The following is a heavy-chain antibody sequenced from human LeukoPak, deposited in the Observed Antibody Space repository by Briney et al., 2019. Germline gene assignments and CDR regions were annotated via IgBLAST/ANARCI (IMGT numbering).Heavy chain of an antibody. CDR1: GFTFDDYA. CDR3: AKDVNYSPSGTFDY. V-gene: IGHV3-9*03. CDR2: NSWNSGRM. Sequence: GGSLGLSCAASGFTFDDYAMHWVRQAPGKGLEWVSSNSWNSGRMDYADSVKGRFTISRDNAKNSLYLQMNSLRVEDMALYYCAKDVNYSPSGTFDYWGQGTLVTVSS. J-gene: IGHJ4*02. D-gene: IGHD3-10*01.